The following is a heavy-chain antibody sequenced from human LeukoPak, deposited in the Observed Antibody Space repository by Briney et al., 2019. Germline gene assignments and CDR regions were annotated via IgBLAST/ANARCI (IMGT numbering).Heavy chain of an antibody. CDR2: IRYDGSNK. CDR1: GFTFSSYG. Sequence: GGSLRLSCAASGFTFSSYGMHWVRQAPGKGLEWVAFIRYDGSNKYYGDSVKGRFTISRDNAKNSLYLQMNSMRAEDTAVYDCARGDYYDSSGFYHDAFDIWGQGTMVTVSS. V-gene: IGHV3-30*02. CDR3: ARGDYYDSSGFYHDAFDI. J-gene: IGHJ3*02. D-gene: IGHD3-22*01.